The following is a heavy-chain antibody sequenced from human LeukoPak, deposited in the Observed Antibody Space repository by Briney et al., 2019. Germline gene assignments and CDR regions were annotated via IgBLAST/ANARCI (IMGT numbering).Heavy chain of an antibody. D-gene: IGHD4-11*01. J-gene: IGHJ4*02. CDR1: GYSLSSNG. CDR3: AREGATDYYFDP. V-gene: IGHV1-18*01. Sequence: GASVKVSCKASGYSLSSNGISWARQAPGQGLEWMGWISDYSGNTKYAQNFQDRVTLTTDRSTNTAYMELRSPRSDDTAVYYCAREGATDYYFDPWGQGTLVTVSS. CDR2: ISDYSGNT.